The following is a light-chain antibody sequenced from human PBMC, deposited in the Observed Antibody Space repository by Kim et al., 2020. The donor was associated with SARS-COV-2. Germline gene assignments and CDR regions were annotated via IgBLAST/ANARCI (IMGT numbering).Light chain of an antibody. V-gene: IGKV3-20*01. CDR2: GAS. CDR1: QSITKNY. Sequence: CPGEGATLSCRASQSITKNYVAWYQQQPGQAPRLLIYGASTRATGIPDRFSGSGSGTDFILSISRLEPEDFAIYYCQHYGTSPMYIFGPGTKLEI. J-gene: IGKJ2*01. CDR3: QHYGTSPMYI.